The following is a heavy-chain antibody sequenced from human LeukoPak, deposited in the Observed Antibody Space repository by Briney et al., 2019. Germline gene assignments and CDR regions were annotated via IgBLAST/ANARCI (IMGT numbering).Heavy chain of an antibody. V-gene: IGHV3-33*01. CDR2: IWYDGSNK. J-gene: IGHJ4*02. CDR3: ARDGAAGNFDY. Sequence: GGSLRLSCAASGFTFSSYGMHWVRQAPGMGLEWVAVIWYDGSNKYYADSVKGRFTISRDNSKNTLYLQMNSLTAEDTAVYYCARDGAAGNFDYWGQGTLVTVSS. D-gene: IGHD6-13*01. CDR1: GFTFSSYG.